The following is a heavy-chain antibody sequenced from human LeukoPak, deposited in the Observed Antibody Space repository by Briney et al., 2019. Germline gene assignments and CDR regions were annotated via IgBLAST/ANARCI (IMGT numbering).Heavy chain of an antibody. CDR1: GGSFSGYY. Sequence: SETLSLTCAVYGGSFSGYYWSWIRQPPGKGREWIGEVHLDGRTNYNPSLESRLTMSVDVSENQVSLKLTSVTAADTAVYYCAREGGFYRPLDYSGQGTLVTVSS. CDR2: VHLDGRT. V-gene: IGHV4-34*10. J-gene: IGHJ4*02. CDR3: AREGGFYRPLDY. D-gene: IGHD3-3*01.